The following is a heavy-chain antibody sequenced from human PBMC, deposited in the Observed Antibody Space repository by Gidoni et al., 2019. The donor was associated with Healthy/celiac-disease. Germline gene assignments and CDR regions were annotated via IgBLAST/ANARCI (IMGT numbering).Heavy chain of an antibody. V-gene: IGHV3-21*01. J-gene: IGHJ4*02. Sequence: EVQLVESGGGLVKPGGSLRLCCAASGFTFSSYSMNWVRQAPGKGLEWVSSISSSSSYIYYADSVKGRFTISRDNAKNSLYLQMNSLRAEDTAVYYCARGGMAGYYYVLDWGQGTLVTVSS. CDR2: ISSSSSYI. D-gene: IGHD3-10*02. CDR1: GFTFSSYS. CDR3: ARGGMAGYYYVLD.